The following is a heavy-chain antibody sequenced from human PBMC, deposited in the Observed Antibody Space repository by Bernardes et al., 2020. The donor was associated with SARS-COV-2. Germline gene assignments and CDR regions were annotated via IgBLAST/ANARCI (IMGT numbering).Heavy chain of an antibody. J-gene: IGHJ5*02. CDR3: ARVARSLYYYDTAGFNWFDP. CDR2: ISPYSGNP. D-gene: IGHD3-22*01. V-gene: IGHV1-18*01. Sequence: ASVKVSCMASGYTFTNHGINWVRQAPGQGLEWMGWISPYSGNPTYAQKFQGRVTMTTDTSTSTAYLELRSLRSDDTAVYYCARVARSLYYYDTAGFNWFDPWGQGTLVTVSS. CDR1: GYTFTNHG.